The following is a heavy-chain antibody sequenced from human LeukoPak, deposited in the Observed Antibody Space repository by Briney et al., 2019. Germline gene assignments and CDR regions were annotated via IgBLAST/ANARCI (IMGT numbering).Heavy chain of an antibody. V-gene: IGHV3-74*03. J-gene: IGHJ3*01. Sequence: GGSLRLSCAASGFTFSRYWMHWVRQAPGKGLVWVSRIKSDGSSTEYADSVEGRFTISRDNAKNTLYLQMNSLSAEDTAVYYCARGWVTSGISLKWGQGTMVTVSS. CDR3: ARGWVTSGISLK. CDR2: IKSDGSST. D-gene: IGHD3-3*02. CDR1: GFTFSRYW.